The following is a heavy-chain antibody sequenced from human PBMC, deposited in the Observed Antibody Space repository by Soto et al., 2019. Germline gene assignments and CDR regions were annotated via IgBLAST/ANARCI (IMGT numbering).Heavy chain of an antibody. CDR2: MYNTGST. V-gene: IGHV4-59*01. CDR3: ARDLWGYCGTDCYPLDV. D-gene: IGHD2-21*02. CDR1: GRSISGYY. Sequence: SETLSLTYTVSGRSISGYYWSCIMQPPGKGLEWIGYMYNTGSTVYNPSFKSRVTISVDTSKNQFSLKLNSVTDADTAVYYCARDLWGYCGTDCYPLDVWGQGTTVT. J-gene: IGHJ6*02.